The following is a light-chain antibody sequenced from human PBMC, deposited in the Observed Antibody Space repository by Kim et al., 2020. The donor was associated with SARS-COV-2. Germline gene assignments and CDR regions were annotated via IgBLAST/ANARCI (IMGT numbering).Light chain of an antibody. CDR2: DAS. V-gene: IGKV3-15*01. J-gene: IGKJ1*01. CDR3: QQKNNWPWT. Sequence: ETVLTQSPDTLSVSPGERATLSCRASQTVAGNLAWYQQKPGQSPRLLIYDASIRATGIPARFSGSGSGTEFTLTISSLQSEDFAVYYCQQKNNWPWTFGQGTKVDI. CDR1: QTVAGN.